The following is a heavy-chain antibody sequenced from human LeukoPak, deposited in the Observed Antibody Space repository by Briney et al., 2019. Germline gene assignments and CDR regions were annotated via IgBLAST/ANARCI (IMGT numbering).Heavy chain of an antibody. V-gene: IGHV4-34*01. J-gene: IGHJ4*02. D-gene: IGHD2-15*01. CDR2: IYHTGST. Sequence: SETLSLTCTVSGGSISSYYWSWIRQPPGKGLEWIGEIYHTGSTDYNPSLKSRVTVSVDTSKNQFALKLSSVTAADTAVYYCARGRVARAPFFDYWGQGTLVTVSS. CDR3: ARGRVARAPFFDY. CDR1: GGSISSYY.